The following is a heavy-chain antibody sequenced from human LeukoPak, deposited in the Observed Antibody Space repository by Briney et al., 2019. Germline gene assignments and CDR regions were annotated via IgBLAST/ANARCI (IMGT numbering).Heavy chain of an antibody. CDR2: INTDGRTT. CDR1: GFSFSSYW. D-gene: IGHD4-17*01. CDR3: AKDLYGDYYFDY. J-gene: IGHJ4*02. Sequence: PGGSLRLSCAASGFSFSSYWMNWVRQAPGKGLVWVAHINTDGRTTTYADSVKGRFTVARDNAKNTLYLEMNRLRAEDTAVYYCAKDLYGDYYFDYWGQGTLVTVSS. V-gene: IGHV3-74*01.